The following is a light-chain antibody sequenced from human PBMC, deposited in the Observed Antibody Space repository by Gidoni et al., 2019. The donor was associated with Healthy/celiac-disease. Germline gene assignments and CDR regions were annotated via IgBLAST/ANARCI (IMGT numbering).Light chain of an antibody. CDR1: QSISSW. CDR2: KAS. CDR3: QQYNSYSIT. J-gene: IGKJ5*01. Sequence: DIQMPQYPSTLSASVGDRVTITCRASQSISSWLAWYQQKPGKAPKLLIYKASSLESGVPSRFSGSGSGTEFTLTISSLQPDDFATYYCQQYNSYSITFGQGTRLEIK. V-gene: IGKV1-5*03.